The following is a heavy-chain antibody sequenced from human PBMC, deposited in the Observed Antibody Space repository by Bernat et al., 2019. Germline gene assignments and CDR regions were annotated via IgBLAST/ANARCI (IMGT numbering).Heavy chain of an antibody. V-gene: IGHV3-30*03. CDR2: ISYDGSNK. CDR1: GFTFRSYG. J-gene: IGHJ5*02. CDR3: AREHLSGWFDP. D-gene: IGHD3-10*01. Sequence: QVQLVESGGGVVQPGRSLRLSCVASGFTFRSYGMHWVRQAPGKGLEWVAVISYDGSNKYYADSVKGRFTISRDNSKNTLYLQMNSLRAEDTAVYYCAREHLSGWFDPWGQGTLVTVSS.